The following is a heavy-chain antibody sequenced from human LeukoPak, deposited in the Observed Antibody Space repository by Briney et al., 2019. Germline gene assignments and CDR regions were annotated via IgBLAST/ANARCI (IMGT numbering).Heavy chain of an antibody. D-gene: IGHD3-10*01. Sequence: PGGSLRLSCAASGFTFSSYGMHWVRQAPGKGLEWVAVISYDGSNKYYADSVKGRFTISRDNSKNTLYLQMNSLRAEDTAVYYCARDSPYGSGSYAFDIWGQGTMVTVSS. CDR1: GFTFSSYG. V-gene: IGHV3-30*03. J-gene: IGHJ3*02. CDR3: ARDSPYGSGSYAFDI. CDR2: ISYDGSNK.